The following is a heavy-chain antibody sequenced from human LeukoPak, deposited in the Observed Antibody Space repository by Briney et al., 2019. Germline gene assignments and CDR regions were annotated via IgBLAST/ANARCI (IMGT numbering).Heavy chain of an antibody. CDR1: GGSISSSSYY. J-gene: IGHJ4*02. D-gene: IGHD6-6*01. V-gene: IGHV4-61*02. Sequence: PSETLSLTCTVSGGSISSSSYYWSWIRQPPGKGLEWIGRIYASGSTTYNPSLESRVTISVDTSKNQFSLNLNSVTAADTAVYYCARGGPIIAARPHPTFDYWGQGTLVTVSS. CDR3: ARGGPIIAARPHPTFDY. CDR2: IYASGST.